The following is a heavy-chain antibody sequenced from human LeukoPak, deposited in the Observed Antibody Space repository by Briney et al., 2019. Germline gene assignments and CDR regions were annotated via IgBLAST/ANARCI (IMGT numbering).Heavy chain of an antibody. CDR1: GGSISSYY. V-gene: IGHV4-59*01. J-gene: IGHJ6*03. Sequence: PSETLSLTCTVSGGSISSYYWSWIRQPPGKGLEWIGYIYYSGSTNYNPSLKSRVTISVDTSKNQFSLKLSSVTAADTAVYYCARRRGYSYYYYMDVWGKGTTVTISS. CDR2: IYYSGST. CDR3: ARRRGYSYYYYMDV. D-gene: IGHD5-18*01.